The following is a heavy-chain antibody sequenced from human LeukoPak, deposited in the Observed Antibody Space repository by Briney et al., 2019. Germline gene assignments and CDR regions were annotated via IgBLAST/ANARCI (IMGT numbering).Heavy chain of an antibody. V-gene: IGHV3-21*01. J-gene: IGHJ4*02. D-gene: IGHD6-19*01. Sequence: PGGSLRLSCAASGFTFSSYSMNWVRQAPGKGLEWVSSISSSSSYIYYADSVKGRFTISRDNAKNSLYLQMNSLRAEDTAVYYCARDRARIAVAAQGGYWGQGTLVTVSS. CDR2: ISSSSSYI. CDR3: ARDRARIAVAAQGGY. CDR1: GFTFSSYS.